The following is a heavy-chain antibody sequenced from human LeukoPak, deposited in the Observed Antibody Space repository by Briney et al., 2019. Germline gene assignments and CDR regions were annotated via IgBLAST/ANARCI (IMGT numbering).Heavy chain of an antibody. D-gene: IGHD3-22*01. V-gene: IGHV1-69*02. J-gene: IGHJ4*02. CDR3: ARAEDYYDSSGYYIREFDY. CDR2: IIPILGIA. CDR1: GGTFSSYT. Sequence: SVKVSCKASGGTFSSYTISWVRQAPGQGLEWMGRIIPILGIANYAQKFQGRVTITADKSTSTAHMELSSLRSEDTAVYYCARAEDYYDSSGYYIREFDYWGQGTLVTVSS.